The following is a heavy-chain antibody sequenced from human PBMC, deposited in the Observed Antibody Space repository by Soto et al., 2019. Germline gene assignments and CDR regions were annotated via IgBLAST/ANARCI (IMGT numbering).Heavy chain of an antibody. J-gene: IGHJ4*02. V-gene: IGHV3-23*01. Sequence: EVQLLESGGGLVQPGGSLRLSCAGSGFPFNTYGMHWVRQAPGKGLEWVSAISITGGDTYYADSVKGRFTISRDNSRSTLYLQMNRLRAEDTAVYYCATPDSAYGFLGAFDYWGQGTLVTVSS. CDR3: ATPDSAYGFLGAFDY. CDR2: ISITGGDT. D-gene: IGHD3-10*01. CDR1: GFPFNTYG.